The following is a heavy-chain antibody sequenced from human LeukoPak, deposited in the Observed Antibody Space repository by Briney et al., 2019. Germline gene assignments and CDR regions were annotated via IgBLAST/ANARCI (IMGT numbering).Heavy chain of an antibody. CDR2: ISWNSGSI. Sequence: SLRLSCAASGFTFDDYAMHWVRQAPGKGLEWVSGISWNSGSIGYADSVKGRVTSSRDNSKNSLYLQMSSMRGEDTALYYCAKGGDYGDPTGHDAFDIWGQGTMVTVSS. J-gene: IGHJ3*02. V-gene: IGHV3-9*01. CDR3: AKGGDYGDPTGHDAFDI. CDR1: GFTFDDYA. D-gene: IGHD4-17*01.